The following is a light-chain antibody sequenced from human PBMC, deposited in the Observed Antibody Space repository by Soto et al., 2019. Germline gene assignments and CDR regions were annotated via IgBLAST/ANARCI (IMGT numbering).Light chain of an antibody. CDR3: QSYDSXLXGSDV. V-gene: IGLV1-40*01. J-gene: IGLJ1*01. CDR2: GNS. Sequence: QSVLTQPPSVSGAPGQRVTISCTGSSSNIGAGYDVHWYQQLPGTAPKLLIYGNSNRPSGVPDRFSGSKSGTSASLAITGLQAEDEADYYCQSYDSXLXGSDVFGTGTKVTVL. CDR1: SSNIGAGYD.